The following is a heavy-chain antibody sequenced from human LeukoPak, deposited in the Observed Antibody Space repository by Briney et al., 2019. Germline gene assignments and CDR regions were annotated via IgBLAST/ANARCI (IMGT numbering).Heavy chain of an antibody. CDR2: IYYSGST. J-gene: IGHJ6*02. CDR3: AGGRTRCSGGSCYSPYGMDV. V-gene: IGHV4-30-4*01. D-gene: IGHD2-15*01. CDR1: GGSISSGDYY. Sequence: PSQTLSLTCTVSGGSISSGDYYWSWIRQPPGKGLEWIGYIYYSGSTYYNPSLKSRVTISVDTSKNQFSLKLSSVTAADTAVYYCAGGRTRCSGGSCYSPYGMDVWGQGTTVTVSS.